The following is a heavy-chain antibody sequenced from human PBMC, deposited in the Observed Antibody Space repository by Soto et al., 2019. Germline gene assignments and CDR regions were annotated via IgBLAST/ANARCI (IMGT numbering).Heavy chain of an antibody. D-gene: IGHD6-19*01. CDR2: INPNSGGT. CDR1: GYTFTGYY. CDR3: ARVAVAGTNYYYGMDV. V-gene: IGHV1-2*02. J-gene: IGHJ6*02. Sequence: QVQLVQSGAEVKKPGASVKVSCKASGYTFTGYYMHWVRQAPGQGLEWMGWINPNSGGTNYAQKFQGGVTMTRDTSISTAYMELSRLRSDDTAVYYCARVAVAGTNYYYGMDVWGQGTTVTVSS.